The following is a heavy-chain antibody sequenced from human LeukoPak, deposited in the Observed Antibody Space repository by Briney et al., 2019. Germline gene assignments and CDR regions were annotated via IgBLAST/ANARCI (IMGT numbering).Heavy chain of an antibody. CDR2: IIPVFGTA. D-gene: IGHD2-15*01. J-gene: IGHJ4*02. CDR1: GGTFSSYA. V-gene: IGHV1-69*06. Sequence: ASVKVSCKASGGTFSSYAINWVRQAPGQGLEWMGAIIPVFGTANYAQKFRGRVTITADKSTNTAYMELSSLRSDDTAVYYCVKVGSKWYDYWGQGTLVTVSS. CDR3: VKVGSKWYDY.